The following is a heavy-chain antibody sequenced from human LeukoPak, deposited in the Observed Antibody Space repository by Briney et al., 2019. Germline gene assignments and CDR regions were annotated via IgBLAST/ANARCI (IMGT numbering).Heavy chain of an antibody. J-gene: IGHJ6*02. V-gene: IGHV3-66*01. CDR1: GFTVINNY. CDR2: IYSGGTT. CDR3: AGVGVALYYYYGMDL. Sequence: PGGSLRLSCAASGFTVINNYMSWVRQAPGKGLEWVSVIYSGGTTYYADSVKGRFSISRDNSKNTLYLQMNSLRAEDTAVYYCAGVGVALYYYYGMDLWGQGTTVTVSS. D-gene: IGHD3-3*01.